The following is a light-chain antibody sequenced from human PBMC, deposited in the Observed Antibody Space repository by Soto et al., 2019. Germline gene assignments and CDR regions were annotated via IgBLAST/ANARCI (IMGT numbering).Light chain of an antibody. CDR3: CSYALSSTYV. V-gene: IGLV2-23*02. J-gene: IGLJ1*01. Sequence: QSALTQPASVSGSPGQSITISCTGTTSDVGKYNLVSWYQHHPGKAPKLLIFEVTQRPSGVSNRFSGSKSGNTASLTITGLQAEDEADYYCCSYALSSTYVFGPGTKLTVL. CDR2: EVT. CDR1: TSDVGKYNL.